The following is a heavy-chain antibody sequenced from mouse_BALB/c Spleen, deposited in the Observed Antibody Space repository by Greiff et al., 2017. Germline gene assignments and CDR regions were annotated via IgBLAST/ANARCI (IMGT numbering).Heavy chain of an antibody. CDR1: GFTFSDYY. D-gene: IGHD4-1*01. J-gene: IGHJ3*01. Sequence: EVKVVESGGGLVKPGGSLKLSCAASGFTFSDYYMYWVRQTPEKRLEWVATISDGGSYTYYPDSVKGRFTISRDNAKNNLYLQMSSLKSEDTAMYYCARAELGQSFAYWGQGTLVTVSA. CDR3: ARAELGQSFAY. CDR2: ISDGGSYT. V-gene: IGHV5-4*02.